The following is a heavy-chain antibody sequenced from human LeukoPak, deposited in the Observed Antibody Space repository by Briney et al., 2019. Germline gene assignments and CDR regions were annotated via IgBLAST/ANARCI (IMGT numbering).Heavy chain of an antibody. CDR1: GGSISSSNW. J-gene: IGHJ5*02. CDR3: VRSKSGAYGWFDP. Sequence: PSRTLSLTCAVSGGSISSSNWWSWVRQPPGKGLEWIGEIYHSGSTNYNPSLKSRVTISIDTSKNHFSLNVNSVTAADAAVYYCVRSKSGAYGWFDPWGPGTLVTVSS. V-gene: IGHV4-4*02. CDR2: IYHSGST. D-gene: IGHD2-15*01.